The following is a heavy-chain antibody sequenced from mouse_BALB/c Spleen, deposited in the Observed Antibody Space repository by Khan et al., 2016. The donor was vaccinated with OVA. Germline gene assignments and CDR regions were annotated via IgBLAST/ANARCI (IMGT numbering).Heavy chain of an antibody. J-gene: IGHJ2*01. CDR3: SRSYFYGYYFDQ. CDR1: GFTFSSFG. V-gene: IGHV5-17*02. Sequence: EVELVESGGGLVQPGGSRKLSCVTSGFTFSSFGMHWVRQAPEKGLEWVAYISGYSSTIYYTDTVKGRFTISRDNPKNTLFLQMTSLRSEDMAIYYCSRSYFYGYYFDQWGQGTTLTVSS. CDR2: ISGYSSTI. D-gene: IGHD1-1*01.